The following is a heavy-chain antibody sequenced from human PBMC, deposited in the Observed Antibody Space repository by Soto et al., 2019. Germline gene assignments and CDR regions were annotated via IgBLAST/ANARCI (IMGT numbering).Heavy chain of an antibody. CDR3: ARRANDILTGANNWFDP. CDR1: GGSISSYY. V-gene: IGHV4-59*08. D-gene: IGHD3-9*01. Sequence: SSETLSLTCTVSGGSISSYYWSWIRQPPGKGLEWIGYIYYSGSTNYNPSLKSRVTISVDTSKNQFSLKLSSVTAADTAVYYCARRANDILTGANNWFDPWGQGTLVTVSS. CDR2: IYYSGST. J-gene: IGHJ5*02.